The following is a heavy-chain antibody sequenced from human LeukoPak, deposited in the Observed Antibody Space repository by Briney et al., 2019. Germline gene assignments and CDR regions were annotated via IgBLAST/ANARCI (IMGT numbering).Heavy chain of an antibody. CDR3: PTLQAHGGNYLHY. Sequence: PSETLSLPRTVSAGSIPRYSRLWIRPPPAKGLECIGYIFYHGNTIYNHSLRSRVTISVHPSKNHFSLKLTSVPAADTPIYYRPTLQAHGGNYLHYWGQGTLVTVSS. CDR2: IFYHGNT. CDR1: AGSIPRYS. J-gene: IGHJ4*02. D-gene: IGHD4-23*01. V-gene: IGHV4-59*08.